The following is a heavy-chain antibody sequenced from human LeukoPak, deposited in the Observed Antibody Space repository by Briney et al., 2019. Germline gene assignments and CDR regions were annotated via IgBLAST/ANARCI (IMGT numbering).Heavy chain of an antibody. D-gene: IGHD3-10*02. CDR3: AELGITMIGGV. V-gene: IGHV3-7*01. CDR2: IKQDGSEK. CDR1: GFTFSSYS. J-gene: IGHJ6*04. Sequence: PGGSLRLSCAASGFTFSSYSMSWVRQAPGKGLEWVANIKQDGSEKNYVGSVKGRFTIARDNAKNSLYLQMNSLRAEDTAVYYCAELGITMIGGVWGKGITVTISS.